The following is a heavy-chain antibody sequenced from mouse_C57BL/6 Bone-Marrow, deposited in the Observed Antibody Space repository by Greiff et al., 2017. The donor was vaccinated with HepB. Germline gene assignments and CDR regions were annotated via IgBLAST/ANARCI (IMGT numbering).Heavy chain of an antibody. Sequence: QVQLQQSGAEVVRPGTSVKVSCKASGYAFTNYLIEWVKQRPGQGLEWIGVINPGSGGTNYNEKFKGKATLTADKSSSTAYMQLSSLTSEDSAVYFCARSTMVRYWYFDVWGTGTTVTVSS. CDR3: ARSTMVRYWYFDV. CDR2: INPGSGGT. CDR1: GYAFTNYL. J-gene: IGHJ1*03. V-gene: IGHV1-54*01. D-gene: IGHD1-1*02.